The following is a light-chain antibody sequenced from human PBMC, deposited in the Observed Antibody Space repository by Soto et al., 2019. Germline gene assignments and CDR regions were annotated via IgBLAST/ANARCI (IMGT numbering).Light chain of an antibody. J-gene: IGKJ3*01. CDR3: QKYNGVPLS. V-gene: IGKV1-27*01. CDR1: QAIANY. Sequence: DIQVTQFPSSLSASVGDRITITCRASQAIANYLAWYQQKPGKVPKLLIYAASTLQPGVPSRFSGSRSGTDFTLTVSSLQPEDVATYYCQKYNGVPLSFGPGTKVEI. CDR2: AAS.